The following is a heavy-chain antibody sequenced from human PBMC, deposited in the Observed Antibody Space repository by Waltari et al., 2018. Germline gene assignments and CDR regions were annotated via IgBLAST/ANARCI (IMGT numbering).Heavy chain of an antibody. CDR1: GYTFTSYA. V-gene: IGHV1-3*01. Sequence: QVQLVQSGAEVKKPGASVKVSCKASGYTFTSYAMHWVRQAPGQRLEWMGWINAGKGNTKYSQKFQGRVTITRDTSASTAYMELSSLRSEDTAVYYCARGYDYIWGSYHNPIPDAFDIWGQGTMVTVSS. CDR3: ARGYDYIWGSYHNPIPDAFDI. CDR2: INAGKGNT. D-gene: IGHD3-16*01. J-gene: IGHJ3*02.